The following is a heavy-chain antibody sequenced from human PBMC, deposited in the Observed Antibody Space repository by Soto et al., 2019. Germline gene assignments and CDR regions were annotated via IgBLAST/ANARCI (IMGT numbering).Heavy chain of an antibody. J-gene: IGHJ4*02. V-gene: IGHV3-21*01. CDR2: ISSSSSYI. CDR1: GFTFSSYS. D-gene: IGHD2-2*01. Sequence: VQLVESGGGLVKPGGSLRLSCAASGFTFSSYSMNWVRQAPGKGLEWVSSISSSSSYIYYADSVKGRFTISRDNAKNSLYLQMNSLRAEDTAVYYCARRAPLGYCSSTSCYSTDGVVYWGQGTLVTVSS. CDR3: ARRAPLGYCSSTSCYSTDGVVY.